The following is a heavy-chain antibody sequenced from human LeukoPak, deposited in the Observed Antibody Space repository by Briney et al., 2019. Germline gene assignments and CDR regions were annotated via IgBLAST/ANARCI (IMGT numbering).Heavy chain of an antibody. CDR1: GGSFSDSY. CDR2: INHGGST. D-gene: IGHD6-13*01. CDR3: ARHVIAAAGPPNYFDY. J-gene: IGHJ4*02. Sequence: PSETLSLTCAVYGGSFSDSYWSWIRQPPGKGLEWIGEINHGGSTKFNPSLKSRVTISLDTSRNQFSLKVNSVTAADAAVYYCARHVIAAAGPPNYFDYWGQGTLVTVSS. V-gene: IGHV4-34*01.